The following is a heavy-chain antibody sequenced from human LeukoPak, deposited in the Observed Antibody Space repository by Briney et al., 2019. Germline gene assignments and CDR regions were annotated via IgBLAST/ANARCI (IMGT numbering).Heavy chain of an antibody. Sequence: GGSLRLSCAASGFTFSSYEMNWVRQAPGKGLEWISYISGSGTTIYYADSVKGRFTISRDNAKNSLYLQMNSLRAEDTAVYYCARDDRGDTIDYWGKGTLVTVSS. J-gene: IGHJ4*02. CDR3: ARDDRGDTIDY. D-gene: IGHD3-10*01. CDR1: GFTFSSYE. V-gene: IGHV3-48*03. CDR2: ISGSGTTI.